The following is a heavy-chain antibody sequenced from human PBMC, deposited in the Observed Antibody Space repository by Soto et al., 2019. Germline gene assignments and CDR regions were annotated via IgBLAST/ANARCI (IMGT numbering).Heavy chain of an antibody. CDR3: SRDLGYCMSSGCFRNWFDP. D-gene: IGHD3-22*01. Sequence: QVQLVQSGAEVKTPGASVKVSCRASGYSFRTHGISWVRQAPGHGLEWMGWISTYDDKTNFPQKFQGRITTTTDTSTSTAYMELMSLRADDTAVYFCSRDLGYCMSSGCFRNWFDPWGQGTLVTVSS. CDR1: GYSFRTHG. CDR2: ISTYDDKT. J-gene: IGHJ5*02. V-gene: IGHV1-18*01.